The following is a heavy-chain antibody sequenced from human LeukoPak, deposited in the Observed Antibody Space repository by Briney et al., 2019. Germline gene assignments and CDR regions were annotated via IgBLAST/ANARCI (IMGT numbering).Heavy chain of an antibody. J-gene: IGHJ5*02. CDR3: ARGPITIFGVVKKTGGTPNWFDP. V-gene: IGHV4-61*01. Sequence: SETLTLTCTVSGGSISSSSYYWSWIRQPPGKGLEWIGYIYYSGSTNYNPSLKSRVTISVDTSKNQFSLKLSSVTAADTAVYYCARGPITIFGVVKKTGGTPNWFDPWGQGTLVTVSS. CDR2: IYYSGST. CDR1: GGSISSSSYY. D-gene: IGHD3-3*01.